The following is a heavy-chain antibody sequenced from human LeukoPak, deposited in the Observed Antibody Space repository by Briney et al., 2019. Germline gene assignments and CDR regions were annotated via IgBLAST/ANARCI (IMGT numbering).Heavy chain of an antibody. CDR1: GGSISSGSYY. J-gene: IGHJ6*03. V-gene: IGHV4-61*02. Sequence: SETLSLTCTVSGGSISSGSYYWSWIRQPAGKGLEWIGRIYTSGSTNYNPSLKSRVTISVDTSKNQFSLKLSSVTAADTAVYCCARVAYYYYYYMDVWGKGTTVTVSS. CDR2: IYTSGST. CDR3: ARVAYYYYYYMDV.